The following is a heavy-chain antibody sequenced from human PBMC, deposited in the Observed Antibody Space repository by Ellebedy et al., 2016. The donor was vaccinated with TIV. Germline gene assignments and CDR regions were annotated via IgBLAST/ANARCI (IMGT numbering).Heavy chain of an antibody. V-gene: IGHV1-3*04. J-gene: IGHJ6*02. D-gene: IGHD3-3*01. CDR1: GHSFTSYG. CDR2: INTGNDNT. Sequence: ASVKVSXKASGHSFTSYGIHWVRQAPGQSLERMGWINTGNDNTKYSQKLQGRVTITRDYMELSGLMSEDTAVYYCATREWQDPMDVWGQGTTVTVSS. CDR3: ATREWQDPMDV.